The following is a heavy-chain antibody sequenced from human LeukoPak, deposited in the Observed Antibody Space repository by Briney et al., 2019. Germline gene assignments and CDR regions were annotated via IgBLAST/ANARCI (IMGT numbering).Heavy chain of an antibody. J-gene: IGHJ2*01. CDR2: IIPIFGTA. Sequence: ASVKVSCKASGGTFSSYAISWVRQAPGQGLEWMGGIIPIFGTANYAQKFQGRVTITADKSTSTAYMELSSLRAEDTALYYCAKDIYYYDSSGSNFDLWGRGTLVTVSS. V-gene: IGHV1-69*06. D-gene: IGHD3-22*01. CDR3: AKDIYYYDSSGSNFDL. CDR1: GGTFSSYA.